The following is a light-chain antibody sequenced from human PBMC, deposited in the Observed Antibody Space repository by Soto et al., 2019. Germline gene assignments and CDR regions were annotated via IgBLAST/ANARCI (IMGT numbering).Light chain of an antibody. CDR2: AAS. CDR3: QQSYSAPT. J-gene: IGKJ3*01. Sequence: DIQMTQSPSSLSASVGDRVTITCRASQTITNSVNWYQQKPGKAPKLLIFAASSLQSGVPSRFSGSGSGTDFTLTITSLQSEDLATYICQQSYSAPTFGPGTKVEIK. CDR1: QTITNS. V-gene: IGKV1-39*01.